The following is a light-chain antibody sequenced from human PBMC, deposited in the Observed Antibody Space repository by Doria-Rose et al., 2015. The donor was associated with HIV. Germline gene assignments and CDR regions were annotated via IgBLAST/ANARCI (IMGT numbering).Light chain of an antibody. V-gene: IGKV1-39*01. J-gene: IGKJ1*01. CDR3: QQSFSTPRT. CDR2: AAS. CDR1: QNINRI. Sequence: DIRVTQSPSSLSASVGDRVTITCRASQNINRILNWYQQKPGKVPKVLIYAASSLQSGVPSRFSGSGSGTDFTLTISSLQPEDFATYYCQQSFSTPRTFGQGTKVETK.